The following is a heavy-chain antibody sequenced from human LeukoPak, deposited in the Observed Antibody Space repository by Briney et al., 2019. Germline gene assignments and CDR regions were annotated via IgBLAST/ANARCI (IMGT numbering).Heavy chain of an antibody. CDR2: IYSGGST. D-gene: IGHD3-10*01. CDR1: GFIFSDYY. J-gene: IGHJ5*02. Sequence: GGSLRLSCAASGFIFSDYYMSWVRQAPGKGLEWVSVIYSGGSTYYADSVKGRFTISRDNSKNTLYLQMNSLRAEDTAVHYCARALWFGELYWFDPWGQGTLVTVSS. V-gene: IGHV3-53*01. CDR3: ARALWFGELYWFDP.